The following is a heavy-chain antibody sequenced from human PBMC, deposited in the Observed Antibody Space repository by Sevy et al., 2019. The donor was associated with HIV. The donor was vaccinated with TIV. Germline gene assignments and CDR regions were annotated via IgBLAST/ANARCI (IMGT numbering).Heavy chain of an antibody. CDR3: ARLSTVRGEFNWFDP. J-gene: IGHJ5*02. V-gene: IGHV1-18*01. CDR1: GYTFSSYG. Sequence: ASVKVSCKASGYTFSSYGISWVRQAPGQGLEWMGWIGAYNGNTKYAQTLQDRVTMTTDTSTGTAYMELRSLRSDDTAVYFCARLSTVRGEFNWFDPWGQGTRVTVSS. D-gene: IGHD3-10*01. CDR2: IGAYNGNT.